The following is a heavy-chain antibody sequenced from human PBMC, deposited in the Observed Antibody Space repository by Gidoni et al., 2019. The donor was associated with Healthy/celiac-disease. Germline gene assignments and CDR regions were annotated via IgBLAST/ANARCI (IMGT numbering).Heavy chain of an antibody. V-gene: IGHV4-39*01. D-gene: IGHD2-21*02. CDR3: ARHVTWFDP. CDR2: IYYRGST. CDR1: GGSISRRRDY. Sequence: QLQLQESGPGLVKHSETLSLNCTFAGGSISRRRDYWGWIRQPPGKGLEWMGSIYYRGSTYYHPSLKSRGTISVDTSKNQFSLKLSSVTAADTAVYYCARHVTWFDPWVQGTLVTVSS. J-gene: IGHJ5*02.